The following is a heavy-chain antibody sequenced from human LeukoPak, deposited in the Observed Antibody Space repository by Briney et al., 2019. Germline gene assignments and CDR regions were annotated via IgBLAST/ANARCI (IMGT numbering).Heavy chain of an antibody. CDR1: GYTFTSYG. J-gene: IGHJ6*02. CDR3: ARSIARPKGSRHAVPRHYGIDV. D-gene: IGHD6-13*01. CDR2: ISAYNGNT. V-gene: IGHV1-18*01. Sequence: ASVTVSCTASGYTFTSYGISWVRQAPGQGLEWMGWISAYNGNTNYAQKLQGRVTITPHTSPTTPYLYLRSLTSADTPVYYCARSIARPKGSRHAVPRHYGIDVWGQGTTVTVSS.